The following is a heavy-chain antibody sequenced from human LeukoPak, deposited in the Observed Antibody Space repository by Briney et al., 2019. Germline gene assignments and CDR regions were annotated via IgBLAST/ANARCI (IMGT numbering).Heavy chain of an antibody. V-gene: IGHV4-59*08. Sequence: SETLSLTCTVSGGSISSYYWSWVRQPPGKGLEWIRDIYYSGSTNYNPSLKSRVTISVDTSKNQFSLKLSSVTAADTAVYYCARRLSGSYHFDYWGQGTLVTDSS. CDR2: IYYSGST. D-gene: IGHD1-26*01. CDR3: ARRLSGSYHFDY. J-gene: IGHJ4*02. CDR1: GGSISSYY.